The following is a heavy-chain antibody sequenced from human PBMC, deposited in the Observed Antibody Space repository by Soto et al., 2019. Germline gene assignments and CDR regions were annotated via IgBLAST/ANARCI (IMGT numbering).Heavy chain of an antibody. Sequence: SETLSLTCTVSGGSISSSSYYWGWIRQPPGKGLEWIGSIYYSGSTYYNPSLKSRVTISVDTSKNQFSLKLSSVTAADTAVYYCARREYSSSSWFDPWGQGTLVTVSS. CDR3: ARREYSSSSWFDP. J-gene: IGHJ5*02. CDR1: GGSISSSSYY. V-gene: IGHV4-39*01. CDR2: IYYSGST. D-gene: IGHD6-6*01.